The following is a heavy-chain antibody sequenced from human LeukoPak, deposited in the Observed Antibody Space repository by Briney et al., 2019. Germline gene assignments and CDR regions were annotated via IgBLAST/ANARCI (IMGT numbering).Heavy chain of an antibody. CDR1: GGSISSSSYY. Sequence: SETQSLTCTVSGGSISSSSYYWGWIRRPPGKGLEWIGNIYYSGSTYYNPSLKSRVTISVDTSKNQFSLKLTSVTAADTAVYYCARSETFYYFDYWGQGALVTVSS. J-gene: IGHJ4*02. V-gene: IGHV4-39*07. D-gene: IGHD2/OR15-2a*01. CDR3: ARSETFYYFDY. CDR2: IYYSGST.